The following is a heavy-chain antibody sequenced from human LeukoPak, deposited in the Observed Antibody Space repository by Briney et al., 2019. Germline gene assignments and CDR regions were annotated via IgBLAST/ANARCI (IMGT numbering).Heavy chain of an antibody. CDR3: ARDGLGYCSGGSCYPASS. D-gene: IGHD2-15*01. CDR1: GYTFTSYG. CDR2: ISAYNGNT. V-gene: IGHV1-18*01. J-gene: IGHJ4*02. Sequence: ASVKVSCKASGYTFTSYGISWVRQAPGQGLEWMGWISAYNGNTNYAQKLQGRVTMTTDTSMSTAYMELRSLRSDDTAVYYCARDGLGYCSGGSCYPASSWGQGTLVTVSS.